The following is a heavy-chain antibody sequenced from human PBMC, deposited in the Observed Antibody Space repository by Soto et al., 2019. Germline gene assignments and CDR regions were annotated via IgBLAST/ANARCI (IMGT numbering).Heavy chain of an antibody. V-gene: IGHV4-34*01. Sequence: QVQLHQWGAGLLKPSETLSLTCSVKGGSLSGANWNWIRQSPGKGLEWIGEINHGGSTKYNPSLKNRVTISLETSKNQVSLTLTSVTAADTAVYYCARGDQGPIVVMEYVRYGMDVWGQGTTVTVS. CDR2: INHGGST. J-gene: IGHJ6*02. D-gene: IGHD2-8*01. CDR1: GGSLSGAN. CDR3: ARGDQGPIVVMEYVRYGMDV.